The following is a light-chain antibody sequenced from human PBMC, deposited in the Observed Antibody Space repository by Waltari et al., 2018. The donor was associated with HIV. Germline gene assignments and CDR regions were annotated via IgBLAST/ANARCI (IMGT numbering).Light chain of an antibody. Sequence: IQMTQSPPLLAASVGDRGPITFRASQSIKLYLNWYQQKSGKAPRLLIFTASSLQSGVPSRFIGSASGTNFTLTISRLQPEDFATYYCQQAFSGPFVFGPGTKVEVK. CDR2: TAS. V-gene: IGKV1-39*01. CDR3: QQAFSGPFV. J-gene: IGKJ3*01. CDR1: QSIKLY.